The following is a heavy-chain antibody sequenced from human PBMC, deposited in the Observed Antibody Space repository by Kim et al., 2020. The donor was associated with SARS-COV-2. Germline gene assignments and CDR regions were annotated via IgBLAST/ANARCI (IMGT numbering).Heavy chain of an antibody. D-gene: IGHD1-1*01. CDR1: GGSFSGYY. J-gene: IGHJ4*02. Sequence: SETLSLTCAVYGGSFSGYYWSWIRQPPGKGLEWIGEINHSGSTNYNPSLKSRVTISVDTSKNQFSLKLSSVTAADTAVYYCARGVATGTTTIDYWGQGTLVTVSS. CDR2: INHSGST. CDR3: ARGVATGTTTIDY. V-gene: IGHV4-34*01.